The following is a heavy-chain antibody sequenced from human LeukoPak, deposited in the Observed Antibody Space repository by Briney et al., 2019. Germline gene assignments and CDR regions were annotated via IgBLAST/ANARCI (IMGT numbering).Heavy chain of an antibody. D-gene: IGHD2-21*02. J-gene: IGHJ3*02. CDR3: ARDLVVVTGLRSRGSFDI. CDR1: GYTFTGQY. V-gene: IGHV1-46*01. CDR2: INPSGGST. Sequence: ASVKVSCKASGYTFTGQYIHWVRRAPGQGLEWMGIINPSGGSTTYAQQFLGRVTMTSDTTTSTVYVDLSSLRSEDTAVYYCARDLVVVTGLRSRGSFDIWGQGTMVTVSS.